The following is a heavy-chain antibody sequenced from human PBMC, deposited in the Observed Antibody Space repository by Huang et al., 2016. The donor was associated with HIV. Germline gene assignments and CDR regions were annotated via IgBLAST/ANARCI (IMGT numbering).Heavy chain of an antibody. CDR1: GYIFTKYG. CDR2: ISAYNGNT. CDR3: ARDHWYPLQNWFDL. J-gene: IGHJ5*01. Sequence: QVELVQSGAEVKRPGASVRVSCKAAGYIFTKYGINWVRQAPGQGLEWMGWISAYNGNTNYAEKFEGRGTLNRDTSAKTAYMELRDVTSADTAVYYCARDHWYPLQNWFDLWGQGTLVTVSS. D-gene: IGHD1-1*01. V-gene: IGHV1-18*01.